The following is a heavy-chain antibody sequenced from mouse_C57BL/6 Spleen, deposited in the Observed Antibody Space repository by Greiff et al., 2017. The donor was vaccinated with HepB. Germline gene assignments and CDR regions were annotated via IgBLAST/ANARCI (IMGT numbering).Heavy chain of an antibody. CDR1: GFTFSDYG. D-gene: IGHD2-4*01. CDR2: ISSGSSTI. Sequence: EVMLVESGGGLVKPGGSLKLSCAASGFTFSDYGMHWVRQAPEKGLEWVAYISSGSSTIDYADTVKGRFTISRDNAKNTLSLQMTSLRSEDTAMDYCARPRIYYDYDEFAYWGQGTLVTVSA. V-gene: IGHV5-17*01. CDR3: ARPRIYYDYDEFAY. J-gene: IGHJ3*01.